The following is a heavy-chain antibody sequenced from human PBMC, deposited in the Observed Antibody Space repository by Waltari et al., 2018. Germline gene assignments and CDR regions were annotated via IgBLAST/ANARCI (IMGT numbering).Heavy chain of an antibody. CDR3: ASSSLGDSSSLAY. D-gene: IGHD6-6*01. J-gene: IGHJ4*02. CDR1: GYSFTSYW. CDR2: ISPGDSVT. Sequence: EVQLVQSGAEVKKHGESLKISCKGTGYSFTSYWIGCVRQMPGKGLEWMGFISPGDSVTRYSPSFQGQFTISAAKSISTAYLQWSSLKASDTAMYYCASSSLGDSSSLAYWGQVTLVTVSS. V-gene: IGHV5-51*01.